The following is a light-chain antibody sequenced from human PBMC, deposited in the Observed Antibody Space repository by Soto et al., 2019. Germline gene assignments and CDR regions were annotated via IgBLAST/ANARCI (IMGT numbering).Light chain of an antibody. Sequence: QSALAQPASVSGSPGQSITISCTGTSNDVGGYNYISWYQRYPGKAPKLMIYDVSKRPSGVSNRFSGSKSGNTASLTISGLQAEDEADYYCSSFTINNTYVFGSGTKVTVL. CDR3: SSFTINNTYV. J-gene: IGLJ1*01. V-gene: IGLV2-14*01. CDR2: DVS. CDR1: SNDVGGYNY.